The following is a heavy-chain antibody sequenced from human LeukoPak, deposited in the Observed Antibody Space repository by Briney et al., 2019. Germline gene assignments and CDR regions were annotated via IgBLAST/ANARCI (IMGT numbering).Heavy chain of an antibody. CDR2: INPSGGST. J-gene: IGHJ3*02. D-gene: IGHD6-13*01. V-gene: IGHV1-46*01. Sequence: ASVKVSCKASGYTFTSYYMHWVRQAPGQGLEWMGIINPSGGSTSYAQKSQGRVTMTRDMSTSTAYMELRSLRSDDTAVYYCARVSSSWYEGGDAFDIWGQGTMVIVSS. CDR1: GYTFTSYY. CDR3: ARVSSSWYEGGDAFDI.